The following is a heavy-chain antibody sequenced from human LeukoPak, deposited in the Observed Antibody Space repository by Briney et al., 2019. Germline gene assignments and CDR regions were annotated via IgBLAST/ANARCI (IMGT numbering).Heavy chain of an antibody. CDR3: ARDRCSGGSCYSEYGMDV. D-gene: IGHD2-15*01. CDR1: GFTFSSYS. Sequence: GGSLRLSCAASGFTFSSYSMNWVRQAPGKGLEWVSSISSSSSYIYYADSVKGRFTISRDNAKNSLYLQMNSLRAEDTAVYYCARDRCSGGSCYSEYGMDVWGRGTTVTVSS. V-gene: IGHV3-21*01. CDR2: ISSSSSYI. J-gene: IGHJ6*02.